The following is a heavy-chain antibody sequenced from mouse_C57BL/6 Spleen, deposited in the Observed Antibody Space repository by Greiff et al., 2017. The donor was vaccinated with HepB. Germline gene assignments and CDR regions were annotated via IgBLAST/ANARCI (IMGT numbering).Heavy chain of an antibody. V-gene: IGHV14-2*01. CDR2: IDPEDGAT. D-gene: IGHD1-1*02. CDR1: GFNIKDYY. J-gene: IGHJ2*01. Sequence: EVQLQQSGAELVKPGASVKLSCTASGFNIKDYYMHWVKPRTEQGLEWIGRIDPEDGATKYAPNFQGKATITADTSSNTACLQLSSLTSEDTAVYCCAGVGDPYFDYWGQGTTLTVSS. CDR3: AGVGDPYFDY.